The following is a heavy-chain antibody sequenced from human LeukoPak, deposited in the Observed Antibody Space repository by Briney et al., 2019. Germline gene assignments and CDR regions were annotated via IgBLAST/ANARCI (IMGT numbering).Heavy chain of an antibody. D-gene: IGHD4-23*01. CDR3: ARDEGYGGNYWYFDL. CDR2: ISGSSSYI. Sequence: PGGSLRLSCAASGFTFSAYRMSWVRQAPGKGLEWVSSISGSSSYIYYAHSVKGRFTISRDNAKNSPYLQMNSLRAEDTAVYYCARDEGYGGNYWYFDLWGRGTLVTVSS. V-gene: IGHV3-21*01. J-gene: IGHJ2*01. CDR1: GFTFSAYR.